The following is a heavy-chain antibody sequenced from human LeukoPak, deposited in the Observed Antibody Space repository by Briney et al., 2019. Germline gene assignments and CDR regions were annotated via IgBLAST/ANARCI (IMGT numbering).Heavy chain of an antibody. D-gene: IGHD5-24*01. V-gene: IGHV1-2*02. CDR2: INPNSGGT. J-gene: IGHJ4*02. CDR1: GYTFTGYY. CDR3: ARVRWLQHFDY. Sequence: ASVKVSCKASGYTFTGYYMHWVRQAPGQGLEWMGWINPNSGGTKYAQKFQGRVTMTRDTSISTAYMELSRLRSDDTAVYYCARVRWLQHFDYWGQGTLVTVSS.